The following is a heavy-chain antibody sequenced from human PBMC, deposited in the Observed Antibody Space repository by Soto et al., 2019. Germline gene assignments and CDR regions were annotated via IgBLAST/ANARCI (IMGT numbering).Heavy chain of an antibody. CDR1: GFTFSNYA. V-gene: IGHV3-23*01. Sequence: GGSLRLSCAASGFTFSNYAMSWVRQAPGKGLEWVSTISGSGGSTNYADSVKGRFTISRDNSKDTLFLQMNSLSVEDTDLYYCAKDRTSFTNCFDPWGQG. CDR3: AKDRTSFTNCFDP. J-gene: IGHJ5*02. CDR2: ISGSGGST.